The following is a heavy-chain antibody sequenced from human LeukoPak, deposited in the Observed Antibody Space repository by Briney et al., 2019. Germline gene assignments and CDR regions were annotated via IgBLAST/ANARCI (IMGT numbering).Heavy chain of an antibody. Sequence: SETLSLTCAVYGGSFSGNYWSWIRQPPGKGLEWIGEINHSGSTNYNPSLKSRVTISVDTSKNQFSLKLSSVTAADTAVYYCARGGRVSSWDAFDIWGQGTMVTVSS. D-gene: IGHD6-6*01. CDR1: GGSFSGNY. V-gene: IGHV4-34*01. J-gene: IGHJ3*02. CDR3: ARGGRVSSWDAFDI. CDR2: INHSGST.